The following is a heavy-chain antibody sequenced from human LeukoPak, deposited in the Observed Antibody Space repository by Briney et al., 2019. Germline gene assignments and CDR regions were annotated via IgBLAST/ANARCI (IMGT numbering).Heavy chain of an antibody. V-gene: IGHV1-8*01. Sequence: ASMKVSCKASGYTFTDYDINWVRQATGQGPEWLGWMNPNSGNTGYVQKFQGRVTMTRDTSIRTAYMELSSLRSEDTAVYYCARSRGGGGISFDYWGQGTLVTVSS. CDR2: MNPNSGNT. CDR3: ARSRGGGGISFDY. CDR1: GYTFTDYD. D-gene: IGHD2-15*01. J-gene: IGHJ4*02.